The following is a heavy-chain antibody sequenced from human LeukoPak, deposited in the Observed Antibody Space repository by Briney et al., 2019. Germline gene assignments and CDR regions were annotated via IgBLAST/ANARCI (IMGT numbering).Heavy chain of an antibody. CDR2: ISSSSSYI. D-gene: IGHD2-21*02. CDR3: ARRLAVAHCAGDCHPIDS. CDR1: GFTFSSYS. V-gene: IGHV3-21*04. Sequence: GGSLRLSCAASGFTFSSYSMNWVRQAPGKGLEWVSSISSSSSYIYYADSVKGRFTISRDNAKNSLYLQMNSLRAEDTAVYYCARRLAVAHCAGDCHPIDSWGQGTLVTVSS. J-gene: IGHJ4*02.